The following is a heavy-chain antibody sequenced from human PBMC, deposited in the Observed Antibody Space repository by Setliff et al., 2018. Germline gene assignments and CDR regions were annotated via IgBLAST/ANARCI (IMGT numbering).Heavy chain of an antibody. CDR2: INHSGST. V-gene: IGHV4-34*01. D-gene: IGHD6-6*01. J-gene: IGHJ4*02. CDR3: ARGRNIAARLLDS. CDR1: GGSFSGYY. Sequence: SETLSLTCAVYGGSFSGYYWSWIRQPPGKGLEWIGEINHSGSTNYNPSLKSRVTISVDTSKNQFSLKLISMIAADTAVYYCARGRNIAARLLDSWGQGTLVTVSS.